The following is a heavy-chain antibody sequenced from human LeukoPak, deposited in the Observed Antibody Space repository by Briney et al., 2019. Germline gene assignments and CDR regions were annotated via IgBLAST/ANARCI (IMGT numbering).Heavy chain of an antibody. V-gene: IGHV3-49*04. CDR1: GFTASGFGFGDYG. J-gene: IGHJ4*02. CDR3: KSGAS. Sequence: GGSLRLSCTASGFTASGFGFGDYGLSWVRQAPGKGLEWVGFIRRKADGGTTDYAASVEGRFTISRHESESITYLQMNSLKTEDTAVYYCKSGASWGQGTLVTVSS. CDR2: IRRKADGGTT. D-gene: IGHD7-27*01.